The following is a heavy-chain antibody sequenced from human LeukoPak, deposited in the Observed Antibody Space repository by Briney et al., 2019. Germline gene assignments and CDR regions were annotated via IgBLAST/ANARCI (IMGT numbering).Heavy chain of an antibody. CDR1: GFTFSSSW. Sequence: GGSLRLSCVASGFTFSSSWMSWVRQAPGKGLEWVANIKQDGSEKSYVESVRGRFTISRDNAKNSLYLQLNSLRAEDTALYYCARDNPPDYWGQGTLVTVSA. CDR3: ARDNPPDY. CDR2: IKQDGSEK. J-gene: IGHJ4*02. V-gene: IGHV3-7*03.